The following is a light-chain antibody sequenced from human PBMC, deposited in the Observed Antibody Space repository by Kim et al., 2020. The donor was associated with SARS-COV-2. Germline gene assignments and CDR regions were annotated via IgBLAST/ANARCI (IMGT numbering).Light chain of an antibody. CDR1: ESISRY. Sequence: SVGDRVTITCRASESISRYLDWYQQKPGKAPKLLIYFASNLQSGVPSRFTGSGSGTDFTLTIGSLQPEDFATYYCQQSYSTLQWTFGQGTKVDIK. CDR3: QQSYSTLQWT. J-gene: IGKJ1*01. V-gene: IGKV1-39*01. CDR2: FAS.